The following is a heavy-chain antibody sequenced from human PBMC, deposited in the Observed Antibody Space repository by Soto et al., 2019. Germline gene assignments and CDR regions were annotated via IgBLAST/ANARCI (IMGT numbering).Heavy chain of an antibody. V-gene: IGHV1-24*01. CDR2: FDPEDGET. J-gene: IGHJ4*02. CDR3: ATDLLVREGIDY. Sequence: QVQLVQSGAEVKKRGASVKVSCKVSGYTLTELSMHWVRQAPGKGLEWVGGFDPEDGETIYAKKFQGRVTMTEDTTTDTAYMEPSSLRSEETAVYYCATDLLVREGIDYWGQGTLVTV. CDR1: GYTLTELS. D-gene: IGHD6-13*01.